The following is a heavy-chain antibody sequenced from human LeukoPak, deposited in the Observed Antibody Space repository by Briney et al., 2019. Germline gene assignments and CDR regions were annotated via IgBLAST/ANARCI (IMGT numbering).Heavy chain of an antibody. J-gene: IGHJ4*02. V-gene: IGHV1-69*04. CDR3: ARANSGIVGATTVDY. Sequence: ASVKLSCKASGGTFSSYAISWVRQAPGQGLEWMGRIIPILGIANYAQKFQGRVTITADKSTSTAYMELSSLRSEDTAVYYCARANSGIVGATTVDYWGQGTLVTVSS. D-gene: IGHD1-26*01. CDR2: IIPILGIA. CDR1: GGTFSSYA.